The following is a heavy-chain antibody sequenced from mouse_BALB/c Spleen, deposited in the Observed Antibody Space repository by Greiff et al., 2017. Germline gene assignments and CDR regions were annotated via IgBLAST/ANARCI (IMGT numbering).Heavy chain of an antibody. CDR3: TKGYYGNYEAMDY. V-gene: IGHV1-15*01. CDR1: GYTFTDYE. Sequence: QVQLQQSGAELVRPGASVTLSCKASGYTFTDYEMHWVKQTPVHGLEWIGAIDPETGGTAYNQKFKGKATLTADKSSSTAYMELRSLTSEDSAVYYCTKGYYGNYEAMDYWGQGTSVTVSS. J-gene: IGHJ4*01. CDR2: IDPETGGT. D-gene: IGHD2-1*01.